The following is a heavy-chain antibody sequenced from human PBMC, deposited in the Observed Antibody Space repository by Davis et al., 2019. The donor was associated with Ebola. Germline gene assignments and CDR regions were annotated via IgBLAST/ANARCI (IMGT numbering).Heavy chain of an antibody. CDR3: ARDNDPSGGRSKYRPPNAFDL. CDR1: GDSISRYY. D-gene: IGHD1-26*01. V-gene: IGHV4-59*12. J-gene: IGHJ3*01. CDR2: VYYGKA. Sequence: PSETLCLTCTVSGDSISRYYWSWIRQAPGKTLEWIGYVYYGKAIYNPSLKSRVTIFSDTSKNSFSLRLTSVTAADTAIYFCARDNDPSGGRSKYRPPNAFDLWGRGTKVAVSS.